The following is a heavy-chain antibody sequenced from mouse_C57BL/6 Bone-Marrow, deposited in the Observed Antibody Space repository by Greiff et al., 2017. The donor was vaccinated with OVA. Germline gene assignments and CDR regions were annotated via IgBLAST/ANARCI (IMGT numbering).Heavy chain of an antibody. CDR1: GFTFSDYY. J-gene: IGHJ2*01. Sequence: EVHLVESGGGLVQPGGSLKLSCAASGFTFSDYYMYWVRQTPEKRLEWVAYISNGGGSTYYPDTVKGRFTISRDNAKNTLYLQMSRLKSEDTAMYYCARRGYYGSIFDYWGQGTTLTVSS. CDR3: ARRGYYGSIFDY. V-gene: IGHV5-12*01. D-gene: IGHD1-1*01. CDR2: ISNGGGST.